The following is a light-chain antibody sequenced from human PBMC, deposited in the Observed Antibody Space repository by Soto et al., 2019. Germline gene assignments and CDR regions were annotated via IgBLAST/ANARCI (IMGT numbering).Light chain of an antibody. CDR3: QQRTNWPRT. CDR1: QSVSDS. J-gene: IGKJ1*01. CDR2: DAS. V-gene: IGKV3-11*01. Sequence: EIVLTQSPATLSLSPGERATLSCRASQSVSDSLAWYQQKSGQAPRLLIYDASNRATGIPARFSGSGSGTDFTLTISSLEAEDFAVYYCQQRTNWPRTFGQGTKVEI.